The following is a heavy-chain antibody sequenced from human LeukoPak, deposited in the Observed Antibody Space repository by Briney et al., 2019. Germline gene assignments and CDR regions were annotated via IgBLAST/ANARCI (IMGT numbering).Heavy chain of an antibody. J-gene: IGHJ4*02. CDR1: GFTLEDYA. CDR2: ISWNCGSI. CDR3: ANGRNIAYCGGDCYFGPDY. V-gene: IGHV3-9*01. Sequence: GGSLSLSCAASGFTLEDYAMHWVRQAPGKGLEWFLGISWNCGSIGYADSVKGRFTISTDNAKITLYLQMNSQRAEVTAVYFCANGRNIAYCGGDCYFGPDYWGRGTLVTVSS. D-gene: IGHD2-21*02.